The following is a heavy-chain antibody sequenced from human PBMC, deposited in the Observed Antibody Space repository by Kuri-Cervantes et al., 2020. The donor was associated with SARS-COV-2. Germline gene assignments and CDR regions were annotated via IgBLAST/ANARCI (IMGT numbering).Heavy chain of an antibody. CDR3: ARALRCTNGVCYRSWFDP. V-gene: IGHV4-34*01. J-gene: IGHJ5*02. CDR1: GGSFSGYY. D-gene: IGHD2-8*01. CDR2: INHSGST. Sequence: SETLSLTCAVYGGSFSGYYWSWIRQPPGKGLEWIGEINHSGSTNYSPSLKSRVTISVDTSKNQFSLKLSSVTAADTAVYYCARALRCTNGVCYRSWFDPWGQGTLVTVSS.